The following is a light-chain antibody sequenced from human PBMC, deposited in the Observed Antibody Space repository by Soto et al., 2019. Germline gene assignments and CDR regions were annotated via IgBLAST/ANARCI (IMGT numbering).Light chain of an antibody. V-gene: IGKV1-5*03. CDR1: QSISSW. CDR3: QQYNSYWT. Sequence: DRQMIQSPSTLSASVGDRITHTCRASQSISSWLAWYQQKPGKAPKLLIYKASTLESGVPSRFSGSGSGTEFTLTISSLQPDDFANYYCQQYNSYWTFGQGTKVDIK. J-gene: IGKJ1*01. CDR2: KAS.